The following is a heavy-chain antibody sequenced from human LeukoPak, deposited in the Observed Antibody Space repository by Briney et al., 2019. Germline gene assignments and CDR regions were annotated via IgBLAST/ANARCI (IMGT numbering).Heavy chain of an antibody. Sequence: SETLSLTCTVSVGSTSSSSYYWGWIRQPPGKGLEWIGSIYYSGSTYYNPSLKSRVTISVDTSKNQFSLKLGSVTAADTAVYYCARDWGPYYYGSGSSYGLEDAFDIWGQGTMVTVSS. D-gene: IGHD3-10*01. CDR3: ARDWGPYYYGSGSSYGLEDAFDI. V-gene: IGHV4-39*07. CDR1: VGSTSSSSYY. CDR2: IYYSGST. J-gene: IGHJ3*02.